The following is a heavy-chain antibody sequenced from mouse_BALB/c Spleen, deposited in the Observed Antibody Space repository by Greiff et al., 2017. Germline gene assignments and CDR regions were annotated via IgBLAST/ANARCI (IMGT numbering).Heavy chain of an antibody. CDR3: ARSDDGYPYPYYAMDY. CDR1: GYSFTGYY. Sequence: LVKTGASVKISCKASGYSFTGYYMHWVKQSHGKSLEWIGYISCYNGATSYNQKFKGKATFTVDTSSSTAYMQFNSLTSEDSAVYYCARSDDGYPYPYYAMDYWGQGTSVTASS. V-gene: IGHV1S34*01. D-gene: IGHD2-3*01. J-gene: IGHJ4*01. CDR2: ISCYNGAT.